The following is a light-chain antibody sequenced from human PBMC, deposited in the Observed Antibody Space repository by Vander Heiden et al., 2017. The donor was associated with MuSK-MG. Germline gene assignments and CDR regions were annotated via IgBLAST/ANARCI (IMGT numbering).Light chain of an antibody. Sequence: DIQMTQSPSSLSASVGDRVTTTCRAGQSIGRYLNWYLQKPVKAPQLLIYSASSLQSGVPSRFSGSGSGTEFTLTICRLQPEDFATYCCQHRHNFPWTFGQGTQVDVK. CDR3: QHRHNFPWT. V-gene: IGKV1-39*01. CDR1: QSIGRY. CDR2: SAS. J-gene: IGKJ1*01.